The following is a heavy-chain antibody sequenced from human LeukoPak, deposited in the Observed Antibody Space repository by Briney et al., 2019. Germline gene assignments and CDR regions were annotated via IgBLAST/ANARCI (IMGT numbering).Heavy chain of an antibody. CDR1: GFTFRSYE. J-gene: IGHJ4*02. Sequence: GGSLRLSCSASGFTFRSYEMNWVRQAPGKVLEWVSFISSSGSAIHYADSVRGRFTSSIDNAKNSLYLQMSCLRAADTAVYYCAREKLSFFDSSGYFDFWGQGTLVTVSS. CDR2: ISSSGSAI. D-gene: IGHD3-22*01. CDR3: AREKLSFFDSSGYFDF. V-gene: IGHV3-48*03.